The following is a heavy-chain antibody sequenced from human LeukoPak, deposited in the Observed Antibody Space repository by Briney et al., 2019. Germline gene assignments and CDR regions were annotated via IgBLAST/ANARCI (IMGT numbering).Heavy chain of an antibody. Sequence: GASVKVSCKASGYTFTSYGISWVRQAPGQGLEWMGRIIPILGIANYAQKFQGRVTITADKSTSTAYMELSSLRSEDTAVYYCARGPLVVPADPYYYGMDVWGQGTTVTVSS. V-gene: IGHV1-69*04. CDR3: ARGPLVVPADPYYYGMDV. D-gene: IGHD2-2*01. J-gene: IGHJ6*02. CDR2: IIPILGIA. CDR1: GYTFTSYG.